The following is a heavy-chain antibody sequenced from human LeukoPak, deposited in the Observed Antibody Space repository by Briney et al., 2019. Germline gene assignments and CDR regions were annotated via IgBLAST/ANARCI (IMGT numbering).Heavy chain of an antibody. J-gene: IGHJ4*02. CDR1: GGSISSYY. Sequence: SETLSLTCTVSGGSISSYYWSWIRQPPGKGLEWIGYIYYSGSTNYNPSLKSRVTISVDTSKNQFSLKLSSVTAADTAVYYCARVSPYYDISTGHSTYFDYWGQGTLVTVSS. D-gene: IGHD3-9*01. CDR3: ARVSPYYDISTGHSTYFDY. V-gene: IGHV4-59*01. CDR2: IYYSGST.